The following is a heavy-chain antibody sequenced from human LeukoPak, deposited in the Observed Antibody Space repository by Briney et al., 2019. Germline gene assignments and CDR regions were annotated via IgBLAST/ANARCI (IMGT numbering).Heavy chain of an antibody. V-gene: IGHV3-23*01. CDR2: ISGSGTST. D-gene: IGHD3-22*01. CDR1: GFTFRSYA. J-gene: IGHJ4*02. CDR3: EGTYYYDSSDDY. Sequence: GGCLRLSCAASGFTFRSYAMSWVRQAPGRGLEWVLAISGSGTSTYYADSVKGRFTISRDNSKNTLYLQMNSLRAEDTAVYYCEGTYYYDSSDDYWGQGTLVTVSS.